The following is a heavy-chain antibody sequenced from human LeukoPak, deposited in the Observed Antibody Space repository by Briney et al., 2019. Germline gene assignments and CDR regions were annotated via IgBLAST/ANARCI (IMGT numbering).Heavy chain of an antibody. V-gene: IGHV4-4*07. CDR1: GGSISSYY. Sequence: SETLSLTCTVSGGSISSYYWSWIRQPAGKGLEWIGRIYTSGSTNYNPSLKSRVTMSVDTSKNQFSLKLSSVTAADTAVYYRARGRYSGMRFGELLSWGQGTLVTVSS. D-gene: IGHD3-10*01. CDR3: ARGRYSGMRFGELLS. CDR2: IYTSGST. J-gene: IGHJ5*02.